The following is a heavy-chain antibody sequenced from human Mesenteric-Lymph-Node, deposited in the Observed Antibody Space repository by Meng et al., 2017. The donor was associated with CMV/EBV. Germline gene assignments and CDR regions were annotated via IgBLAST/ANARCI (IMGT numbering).Heavy chain of an antibody. CDR3: AREGDYNGYYYGMDV. CDR1: GFTFSSYA. J-gene: IGHJ6*02. CDR2: MNWNGGST. V-gene: IGHV3-20*04. D-gene: IGHD4-11*01. Sequence: GESLKISCAASGFTFSSYAMSWVRQAPGKGLVWVSGMNWNGGSTGYADSVKGRFTISRDNAKNSLYLQMNSLRVEDTALYYCAREGDYNGYYYGMDVWGQGTTVTVSS.